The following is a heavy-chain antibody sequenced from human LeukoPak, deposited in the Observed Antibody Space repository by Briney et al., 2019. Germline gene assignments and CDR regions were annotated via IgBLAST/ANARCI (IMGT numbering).Heavy chain of an antibody. CDR1: GFTFSSYA. CDR2: ISGSGGST. CDR3: ASNYGGNPEFIDY. D-gene: IGHD4-23*01. Sequence: PGGSLRLSCAASGFTFSSYAMSWVRQAPGKGLEWVSAISGSGGSTYYADSVKGRFTIPRDNSKNRLYLQMNSLRAEDTAVYYCASNYGGNPEFIDYWGQGTLVTVSS. V-gene: IGHV3-23*01. J-gene: IGHJ4*02.